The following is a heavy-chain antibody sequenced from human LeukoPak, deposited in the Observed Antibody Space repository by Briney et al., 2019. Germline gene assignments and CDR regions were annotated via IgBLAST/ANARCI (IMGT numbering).Heavy chain of an antibody. Sequence: SVKLSCKASVGTFSSYAISWGRQAPGQGLEWMGGIIPIFGAANYAQKFQGRVTITTDESTSTAYMELSSLRSEDTAVYYCARCIAARDYYYYMDVWGKGTTVTVS. D-gene: IGHD6-6*01. CDR3: ARCIAARDYYYYMDV. CDR2: IIPIFGAA. CDR1: VGTFSSYA. J-gene: IGHJ6*03. V-gene: IGHV1-69*05.